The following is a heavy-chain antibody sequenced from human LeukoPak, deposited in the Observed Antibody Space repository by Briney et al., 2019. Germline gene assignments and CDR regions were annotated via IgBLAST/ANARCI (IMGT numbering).Heavy chain of an antibody. Sequence: SETLSLTCTVSGGSISSSSYYWGWIRQPPGKGLEWIGSIYYTGSTSYNPSLKSRVTISVDTSKNQFSLKLSSVTAADTAVYYCARQGYSSGWTFDYWGQGTLVTVSS. D-gene: IGHD6-19*01. CDR1: GGSISSSSYY. V-gene: IGHV4-39*01. CDR2: IYYTGST. J-gene: IGHJ4*02. CDR3: ARQGYSSGWTFDY.